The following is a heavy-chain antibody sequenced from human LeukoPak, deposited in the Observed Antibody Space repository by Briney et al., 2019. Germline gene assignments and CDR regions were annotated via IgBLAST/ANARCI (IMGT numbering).Heavy chain of an antibody. J-gene: IGHJ4*02. D-gene: IGHD6-19*01. V-gene: IGHV1-8*03. CDR3: ARAQAVAGKDYFDY. Sequence: ASVKVSCKASGYTLTSYDINWVRQATGQGLEWMGWMNPNSGNTGYAQKFQGRVTITRNTSISTAYMELSSLRSEDTAVYYCARAQAVAGKDYFDYWGQGTLVTVSS. CDR1: GYTLTSYD. CDR2: MNPNSGNT.